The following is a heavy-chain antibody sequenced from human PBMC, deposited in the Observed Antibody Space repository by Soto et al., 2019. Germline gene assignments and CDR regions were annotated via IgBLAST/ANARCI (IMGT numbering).Heavy chain of an antibody. D-gene: IGHD2-15*01. Sequence: EGELVESGGGLVQPGGSLRLSCAASGFTVSRNYMSWVRQAPGKGLEWVSVIYSGGSTYYADSVKGRFTISRDNSENTLYLQMNSLRAEDTAVYYCARTCSGGTCSFDYWGQGTLVTVSS. CDR3: ARTCSGGTCSFDY. CDR1: GFTVSRNY. V-gene: IGHV3-66*01. CDR2: IYSGGST. J-gene: IGHJ4*02.